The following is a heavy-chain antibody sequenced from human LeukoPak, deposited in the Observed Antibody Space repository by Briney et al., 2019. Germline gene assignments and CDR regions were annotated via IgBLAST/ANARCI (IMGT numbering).Heavy chain of an antibody. CDR2: ISGSGGST. J-gene: IGHJ5*02. CDR1: GFTFSSYA. V-gene: IGHV3-23*01. Sequence: GGSLRLSCAASGFTFSSYAMSGVRQAPGKGLEWVSAISGSGGSTYYADSVKGRFTISRDNSKNTLYLQMNSLRAEDTAVYYCAKDPVVVVPAAIDWFDPWGQGTLVTVSS. D-gene: IGHD2-2*01. CDR3: AKDPVVVVPAAIDWFDP.